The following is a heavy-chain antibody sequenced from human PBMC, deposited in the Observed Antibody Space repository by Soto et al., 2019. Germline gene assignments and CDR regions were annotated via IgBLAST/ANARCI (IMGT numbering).Heavy chain of an antibody. J-gene: IGHJ4*02. CDR1: GYTFTSFD. D-gene: IGHD5-12*01. V-gene: IGHV1-18*01. CDR2: ISVHNGNT. Sequence: QVQLVQSGAEVKKPGASVKVSCKASGYTFTSFDISWVRQAPGQGLEWMGWISVHNGNTNYAPKFQGRVTLTTDTSTSTAYMGLRGRRSDATAVYYCARWISGYGDYFDYWGQGTLVTVSS. CDR3: ARWISGYGDYFDY.